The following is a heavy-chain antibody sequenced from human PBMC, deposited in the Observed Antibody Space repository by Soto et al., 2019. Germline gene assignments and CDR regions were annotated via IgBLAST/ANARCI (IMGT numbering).Heavy chain of an antibody. CDR1: GYSFTSYG. CDR2: ISAYNGNT. D-gene: IGHD5-18*01. J-gene: IGHJ5*02. Sequence: QVQLVQSGAEVKKPGASVKVSCKASGYSFTSYGLTWVRQAPGQGLEWMGWISAYNGNTNYAQKFQYRVTMTTDTSTSTAYMELRSLRSDDTAVYYCARVWLASIATNWFDPWGQGTLVTVSS. V-gene: IGHV1-18*01. CDR3: ARVWLASIATNWFDP.